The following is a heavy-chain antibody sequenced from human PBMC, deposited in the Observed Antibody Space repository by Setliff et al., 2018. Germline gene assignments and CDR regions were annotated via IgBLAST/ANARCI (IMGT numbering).Heavy chain of an antibody. D-gene: IGHD2-2*01. CDR1: GGSFSTYF. CDR3: RLAHCNTTSREEALDF. Sequence: SETLSLTCAVYGGSFSTYFWSWIRQPPGKGLEWIGEISHSGSANYNPSLKSRVTMSVDTSKNQFSLNLNSVTAADTAVYYFRLAHCNTTSREEALDFWSQGTLVTVSS. CDR2: ISHSGSA. V-gene: IGHV4-34*01. J-gene: IGHJ4*02.